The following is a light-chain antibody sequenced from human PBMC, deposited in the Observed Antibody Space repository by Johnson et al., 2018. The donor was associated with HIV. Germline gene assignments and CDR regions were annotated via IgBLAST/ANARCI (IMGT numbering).Light chain of an antibody. CDR3: GTWDSSLSGGV. J-gene: IGLJ1*01. Sequence: QSVLTQPPSVSAAPGQKVTISCSGSSSNIGNNYVSWYQQLPGTAPKLLIYENNRRPSGIPDRFSGSKSGTSATLGITGLQTGDEADYYCGTWDSSLSGGVFGTGTNVTVL. V-gene: IGLV1-51*01. CDR2: ENN. CDR1: SSNIGNNY.